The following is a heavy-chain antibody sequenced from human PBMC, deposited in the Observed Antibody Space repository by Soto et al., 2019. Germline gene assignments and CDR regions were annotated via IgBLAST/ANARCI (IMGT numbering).Heavy chain of an antibody. CDR3: ARHYGYPGGYYYYGMDV. J-gene: IGHJ6*02. V-gene: IGHV4-30-4*01. CDR2: IYYSGST. D-gene: IGHD5-18*01. CDR1: GGSISSGDYY. Sequence: PSETLSLTCTVSGGSISSGDYYWSWIRQPPGKGLEWIGYIYYSGSTYYNPSLKSRVTISVDTSKNQFSLKLSSVTAADTAVYYCARHYGYPGGYYYYGMDVWGQGTTVTVPS.